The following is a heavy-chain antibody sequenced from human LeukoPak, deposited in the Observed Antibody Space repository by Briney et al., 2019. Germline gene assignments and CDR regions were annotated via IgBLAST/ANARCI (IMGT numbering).Heavy chain of an antibody. D-gene: IGHD3-3*01. Sequence: SETLSLTCTVSGGSISSHYWTWIRQPPGKGLEWIGYIYYSGSTNYNPSLKSRVTISVDTSKNQFSLKLSSVTAADTAVYYSAKYDFWSGYTYWGQGTLVTVSS. CDR2: IYYSGST. CDR3: AKYDFWSGYTY. CDR1: GGSISSHY. V-gene: IGHV4-59*11. J-gene: IGHJ4*02.